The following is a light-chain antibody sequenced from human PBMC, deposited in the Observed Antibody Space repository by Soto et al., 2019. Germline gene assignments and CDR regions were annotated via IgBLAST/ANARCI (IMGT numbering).Light chain of an antibody. J-gene: IGLJ1*01. CDR2: GNS. Sequence: QSVLTQPPSVSGAPGQRVTISCTGSYSNIGAGYDVHWYQQLPGTAPKLLIYGNSNRPSGVPDRFSGSKSGTSASLAITGLQAEDEADYYCQSYDSSLSGSGVFGTGTKVTVL. CDR1: YSNIGAGYD. V-gene: IGLV1-40*01. CDR3: QSYDSSLSGSGV.